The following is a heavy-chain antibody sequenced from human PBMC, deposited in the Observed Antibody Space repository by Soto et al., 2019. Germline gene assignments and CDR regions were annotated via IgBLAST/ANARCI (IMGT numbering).Heavy chain of an antibody. CDR3: VHRPHVRVVVAGYYFDY. D-gene: IGHD2-15*01. Sequence: QITLKESGPTLVKPTQTLTLTCTFSGFSLNTTGEGVGWIRQPPGKGLEWLALIYWDDDKRYSPSLKSMVTITKDTSKNQVVLTVHDVDPVDTATYYCVHRPHVRVVVAGYYFDYWGQGTLVTVSS. CDR1: GFSLNTTGEG. CDR2: IYWDDDK. J-gene: IGHJ4*02. V-gene: IGHV2-5*02.